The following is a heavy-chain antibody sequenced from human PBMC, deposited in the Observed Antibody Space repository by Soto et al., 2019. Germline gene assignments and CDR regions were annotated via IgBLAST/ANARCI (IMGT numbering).Heavy chain of an antibody. CDR1: GFTFSSYA. J-gene: IGHJ4*02. Sequence: GESLKISCAASGFTFSSYAMHWVRQAPGKGLERVAVISYDGSNKYYADSVKGRFTISRDNSKNTLNLQMNRLRAEETAEYYCARDPIVGAAWYFDYWGQGTLVTVSS. V-gene: IGHV3-30-3*01. D-gene: IGHD1-26*01. CDR2: ISYDGSNK. CDR3: ARDPIVGAAWYFDY.